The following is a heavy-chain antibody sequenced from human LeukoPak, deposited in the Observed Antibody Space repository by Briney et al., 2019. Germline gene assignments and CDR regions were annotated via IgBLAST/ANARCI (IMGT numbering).Heavy chain of an antibody. CDR2: IKSDGSVT. D-gene: IGHD3-10*01. V-gene: IGHV3-74*01. CDR1: GFTFSSYW. CDR3: ARIRVPPYYGMDV. J-gene: IGHJ6*02. Sequence: GGSLRLSCAASGFTFSSYWIHWVRQAPGKGLVWVSRIKSDGSVTSYADSVKGRFTISRDNAKSALYLQMNSLRAEDTAVYYCARIRVPPYYGMDVWGQGTTVTVSS.